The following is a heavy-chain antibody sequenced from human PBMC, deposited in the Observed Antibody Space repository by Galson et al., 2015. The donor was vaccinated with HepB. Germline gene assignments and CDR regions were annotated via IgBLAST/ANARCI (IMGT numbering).Heavy chain of an antibody. CDR3: ARAAGEFGELPFYPY. Sequence: SVKVSCKASGYTFTSYGISWVRQAPGQGLEWMGWISAYNGNTNYAQKLQGRVTMTTDTSTSTAYMELRSLRSDDTAVYYCARAAGEFGELPFYPYWGQGTLVTVSS. D-gene: IGHD3-10*01. CDR1: GYTFTSYG. V-gene: IGHV1-18*01. J-gene: IGHJ4*02. CDR2: ISAYNGNT.